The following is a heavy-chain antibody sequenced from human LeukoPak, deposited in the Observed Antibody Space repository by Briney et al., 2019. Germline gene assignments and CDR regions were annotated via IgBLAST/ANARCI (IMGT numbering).Heavy chain of an antibody. V-gene: IGHV3-74*01. CDR2: INSDGSST. Sequence: GGSLRLSCAASGFTFSGYWMYWVRQAPGKGLVWVSLINSDGSSTNYADSVKGRFTISRDDAKNTLYLQVNSLRADDTAVYYCARHLGTYSDHWGQGTLVTVSS. CDR3: ARHLGTYSDH. J-gene: IGHJ4*02. D-gene: IGHD7-27*01. CDR1: GFTFSGYW.